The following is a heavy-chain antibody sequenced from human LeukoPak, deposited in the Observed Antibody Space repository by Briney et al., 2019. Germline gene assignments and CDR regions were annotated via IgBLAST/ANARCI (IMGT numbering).Heavy chain of an antibody. D-gene: IGHD2-2*02. CDR1: GYTFTSYD. CDR3: ARWRESAIPAAISPFDAFDI. J-gene: IGHJ3*02. CDR2: MNPNSGNT. V-gene: IGHV1-8*03. Sequence: ASVKVSCKASGYTFTSYDINWVRQATGQGLEWMGWMNPNSGNTGYAQKFQGRVTITRNTSISTAYMELSSLRSEDTAVYYCARWRESAIPAAISPFDAFDIWGQGTMVTVSS.